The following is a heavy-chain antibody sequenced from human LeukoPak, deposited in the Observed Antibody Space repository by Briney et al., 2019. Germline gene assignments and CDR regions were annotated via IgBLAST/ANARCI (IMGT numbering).Heavy chain of an antibody. CDR3: ARVTLAVAGTELFDY. J-gene: IGHJ4*02. Sequence: ASVKVSCKASGYTFTSYAMHWVRQAPGQRLEWMGWINAGNGNTKYSQKFQGRVTITRDTSASTAYMELSSLRSEDTAVYYCARVTLAVAGTELFDYWGQGTLVTVSS. CDR1: GYTFTSYA. D-gene: IGHD6-19*01. CDR2: INAGNGNT. V-gene: IGHV1-3*01.